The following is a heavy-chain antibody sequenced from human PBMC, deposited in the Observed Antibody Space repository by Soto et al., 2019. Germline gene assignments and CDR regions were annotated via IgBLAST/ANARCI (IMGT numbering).Heavy chain of an antibody. D-gene: IGHD2-2*01. Sequence: PGGSLRLSCTASGFTFSTYAMTWVRQAPGKGLEWVSTISDSGGSTYYADSAKGRFTISRDNSKNTLYLQVNSLRAEDTAVYYCAKDRPRDYSVVAPKGDWFDPWGQGTLVTVSS. CDR3: AKDRPRDYSVVAPKGDWFDP. J-gene: IGHJ5*02. CDR2: ISDSGGST. CDR1: GFTFSTYA. V-gene: IGHV3-23*01.